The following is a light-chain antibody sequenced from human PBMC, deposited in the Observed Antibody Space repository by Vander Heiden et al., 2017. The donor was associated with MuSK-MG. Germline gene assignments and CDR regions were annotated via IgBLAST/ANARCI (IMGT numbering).Light chain of an antibody. CDR2: DAS. J-gene: IGKJ4*01. CDR1: QDISKY. V-gene: IGKV1-33*01. Sequence: DMQMTQSPSSLSASVGDRITITCQASQDISKYLNWYQQKPGKAPKLLIYDASNLETGVPSRFSGSGSGTDFTFPISSLQPEDIATYYCQQYDNLPLTFGGGTKVEIK. CDR3: QQYDNLPLT.